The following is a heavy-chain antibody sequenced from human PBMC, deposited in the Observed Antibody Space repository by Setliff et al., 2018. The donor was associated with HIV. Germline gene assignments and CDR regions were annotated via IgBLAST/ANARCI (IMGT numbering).Heavy chain of an antibody. V-gene: IGHV3-7*03. Sequence: GGSLRLSCVAAGFTFDTYWLSWVRQAPGKGLEWVANIKEDGSEKYYVDSVKGRFTISRDNTMNSLYLQMNSLRAEGTAVYHCARLGDIFAYYNYYYLDVWGKGTTVTVSS. D-gene: IGHD3-10*01. CDR3: ARLGDIFAYYNYYYLDV. CDR2: IKEDGSEK. J-gene: IGHJ6*03. CDR1: GFTFDTYW.